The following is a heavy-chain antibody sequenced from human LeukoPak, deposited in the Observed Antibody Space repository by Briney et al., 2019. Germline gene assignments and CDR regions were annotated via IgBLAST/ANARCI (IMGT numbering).Heavy chain of an antibody. Sequence: GGSLRLSCAASGFTFSSYAMHWVRQAPGKGLEWVAVISYDGSNKYYADSVKGRFTISRDNSKNTLYLQMNSLRAEDTAVYYCARSDFWSGYYSEGYAFDIWGQGTMVTVSS. V-gene: IGHV3-30*04. CDR1: GFTFSSYA. J-gene: IGHJ3*02. CDR3: ARSDFWSGYYSEGYAFDI. D-gene: IGHD3-3*01. CDR2: ISYDGSNK.